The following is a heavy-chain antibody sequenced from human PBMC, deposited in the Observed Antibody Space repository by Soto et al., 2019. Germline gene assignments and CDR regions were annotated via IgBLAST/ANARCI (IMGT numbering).Heavy chain of an antibody. CDR2: INTKNGNT. V-gene: IGHV1-18*01. J-gene: IGHJ4*02. CDR3: ARPHGTTYYGSYFEN. Sequence: ASVKVSCKASGYTFTSYGIIWVRQAPGQGLEWMGWINTKNGNTHYAQKLQGRVTMTTDTSTTTAYMELRSLRTDDTAVYYCARPHGTTYYGSYFENWGQGTLVTVSS. CDR1: GYTFTSYG. D-gene: IGHD3-22*01.